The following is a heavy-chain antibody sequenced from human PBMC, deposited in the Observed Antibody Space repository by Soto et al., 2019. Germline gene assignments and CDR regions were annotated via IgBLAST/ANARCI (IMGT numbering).Heavy chain of an antibody. CDR1: GFAVSSKY. D-gene: IGHD6-19*01. Sequence: EVQLVESGGGLIQPGGSLRLSCAASGFAVSSKYMTWVRQAPGKGLEWVSVIYGGGTTYYADSVKGRFTISRDTSKNTLYLQMTSLTADDTAVYYCVQPTGWPGFDFWGQGPLVTVSS. J-gene: IGHJ4*02. CDR2: IYGGGTT. V-gene: IGHV3-53*01. CDR3: VQPTGWPGFDF.